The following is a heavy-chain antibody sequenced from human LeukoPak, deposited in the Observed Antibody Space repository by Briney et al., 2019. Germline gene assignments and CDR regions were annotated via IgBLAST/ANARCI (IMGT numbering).Heavy chain of an antibody. J-gene: IGHJ4*02. Sequence: GGSLRLSCAASGFTFSGSAMHWVRQASGKGLEWLGRIRSKADSYTTAYAASVKGRFTVSRDDSKNTAYLQMNSLKTEDTAVYYCRAAADLNDYWGQGTLVTVSS. CDR1: GFTFSGSA. CDR2: IRSKADSYTT. CDR3: RAAADLNDY. D-gene: IGHD6-13*01. V-gene: IGHV3-73*01.